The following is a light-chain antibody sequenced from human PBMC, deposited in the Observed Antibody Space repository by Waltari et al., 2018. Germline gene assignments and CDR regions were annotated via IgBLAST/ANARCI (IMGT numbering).Light chain of an antibody. CDR1: SSNIGAGSD. CDR3: QAYDSSLSALV. J-gene: IGLJ3*02. Sequence: QSVLTQPPSVSGAPGQRVTISCTGDSSNIGAGSDVQWYQQVPITAPRLRILGNKDRPSGIPDRFFDSKSGNSASLAITGLQADDEADYCCQAYDSSLSALVFGGGTKLTVL. V-gene: IGLV1-40*01. CDR2: GNK.